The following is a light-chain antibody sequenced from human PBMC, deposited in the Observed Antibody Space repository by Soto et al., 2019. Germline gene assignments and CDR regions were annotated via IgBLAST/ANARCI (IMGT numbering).Light chain of an antibody. CDR1: SSDVGGYNY. CDR3: CSHAGSYTYV. V-gene: IGLV2-11*01. Sequence: QSVLTQPRSVSGSPGQSLTISCTGTSSDVGGYNYVSWYQQYPGKVPKLMIYDVTKRPSGVPDRFSGSKSGNTASLTISGLQAEDEADYYCCSHAGSYTYVFGIGTKVTVL. CDR2: DVT. J-gene: IGLJ1*01.